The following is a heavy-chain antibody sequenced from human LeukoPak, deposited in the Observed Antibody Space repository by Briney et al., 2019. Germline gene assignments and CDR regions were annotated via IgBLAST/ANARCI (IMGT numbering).Heavy chain of an antibody. Sequence: PGGSLRLSCAASGFTFSNFALVWVRQAPGKGLEWVSAIKGNGGDTRYADAVKGRFTISRDNSKNTLYLHMNSLRAEDTAIYYCGRDPNGDYVGAFEFWGQGTIVTV. J-gene: IGHJ3*01. CDR2: IKGNGGDT. V-gene: IGHV3-23*01. CDR3: GRDPNGDYVGAFEF. D-gene: IGHD4-17*01. CDR1: GFTFSNFA.